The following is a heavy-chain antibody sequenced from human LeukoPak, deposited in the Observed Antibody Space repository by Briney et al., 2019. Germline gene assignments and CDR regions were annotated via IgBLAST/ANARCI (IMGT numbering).Heavy chain of an antibody. V-gene: IGHV4-59*01. D-gene: IGHD2-21*02. Sequence: SETLSLTCTVSGGSLSSYYWSWTRQPPGKGLEWIGYIYSSGSTNYNPSLKSRVTLSLDTSRNQFSLRLTSVTAADTAVYYCARDVYCGGDCSYFDSWGQGALVTVSS. CDR1: GGSLSSYY. CDR2: IYSSGST. J-gene: IGHJ4*02. CDR3: ARDVYCGGDCSYFDS.